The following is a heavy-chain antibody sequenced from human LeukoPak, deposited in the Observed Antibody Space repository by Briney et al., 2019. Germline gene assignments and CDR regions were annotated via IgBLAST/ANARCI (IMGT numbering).Heavy chain of an antibody. CDR2: IYYSGST. CDR3: ARTYYYYYSMDV. J-gene: IGHJ6*03. Sequence: SETLSLTCTVSGGSISSYYWSWIRQPPGKGLEWIGYIYYSGSTNYNPSLKSRVTISVDTSKNQFSLKLSSVTAADTAVYYCARTYYYYYSMDVWGKGTTVTVSS. V-gene: IGHV4-59*12. CDR1: GGSISSYY.